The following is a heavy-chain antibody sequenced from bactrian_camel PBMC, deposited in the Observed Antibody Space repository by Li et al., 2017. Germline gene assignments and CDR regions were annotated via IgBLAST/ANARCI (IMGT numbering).Heavy chain of an antibody. V-gene: IGHV3S25*01. J-gene: IGHJ6*01. CDR1: GYTYNSNC. Sequence: QLVESGGGLVQAGGSLRLSCAASGYTYNSNCMAWFRQAPGKGREGVGAIHAERDRTYLADSVKGRFTISRDKGNNTVYLEMNSLKPEDSGMYYCAAGQPVPCPYCVGGYWSASDFGYWGQGTQVTVS. D-gene: IGHD2*01. CDR3: AAGQPVPCPYCVGGYWSASDFGY. CDR2: IHAERDRT.